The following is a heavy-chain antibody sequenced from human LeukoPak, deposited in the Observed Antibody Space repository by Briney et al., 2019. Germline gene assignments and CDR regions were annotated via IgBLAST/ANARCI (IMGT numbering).Heavy chain of an antibody. Sequence: MSSDSLSLTCAVYGDSFSGYDTSWIRQPPGKGLEWIGEVKQSGSTNYNPSLKSRVTISIDTSKNQFSLKLSSVTAADTAVYYCATGPDYYNSSSYYPHYWGQGTLVTVSS. CDR1: GDSFSGYD. D-gene: IGHD3-22*01. J-gene: IGHJ4*02. V-gene: IGHV4-34*01. CDR3: ATGPDYYNSSSYYPHY. CDR2: VKQSGST.